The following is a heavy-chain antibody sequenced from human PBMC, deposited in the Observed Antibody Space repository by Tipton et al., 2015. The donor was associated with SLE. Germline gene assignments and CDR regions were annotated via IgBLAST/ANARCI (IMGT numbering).Heavy chain of an antibody. CDR1: GGSISNSY. CDR3: ARHPRHITASGTFPKAGSQY. D-gene: IGHD3-10*01. V-gene: IGHV4-59*08. J-gene: IGHJ1*01. CDR2: VFSTGNT. Sequence: LRLSCIVSGGSISNSYWSWIRQPPGKALEWIGYVFSTGNTNYNPSLKSRVTISVDSSKGQFSLKLDSVTAADTAIYYCARHPRHITASGTFPKAGSQYWGQGTLVTVSS.